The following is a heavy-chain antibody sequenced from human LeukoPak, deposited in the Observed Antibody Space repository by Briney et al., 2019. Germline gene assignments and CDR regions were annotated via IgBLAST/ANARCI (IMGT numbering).Heavy chain of an antibody. CDR1: GFTLSSYA. V-gene: IGHV3-23*01. CDR2: ISDSGFST. J-gene: IGHJ4*02. Sequence: GGSLRLSCAASGFTLSSYAMSWVRQAPGKGLEWVSAISDSGFSTYYTDSVKGRFTISRDNSKNTMYLQMNSLRAEDTAVYFCAKGGFTIFGVVSFDYWGQGTLVPVSS. CDR3: AKGGFTIFGVVSFDY. D-gene: IGHD3-3*01.